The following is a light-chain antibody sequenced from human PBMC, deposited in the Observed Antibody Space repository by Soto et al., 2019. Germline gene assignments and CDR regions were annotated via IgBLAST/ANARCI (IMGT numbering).Light chain of an antibody. Sequence: QSVLTQPPSASGTPVQRVTISCSGSSSNIGSNTVNWYQQLPGTAPKLLIYSNNQRPSGVPDRFSGSKSGTSASLAISGLQSEDEADYYCAAWDDSLNGHVFGTGTKLTVL. V-gene: IGLV1-44*01. CDR1: SSNIGSNT. CDR3: AAWDDSLNGHV. J-gene: IGLJ1*01. CDR2: SNN.